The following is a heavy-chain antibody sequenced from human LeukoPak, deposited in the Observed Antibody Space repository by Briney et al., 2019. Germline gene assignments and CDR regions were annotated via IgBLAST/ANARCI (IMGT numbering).Heavy chain of an antibody. CDR1: GGSISSGSYS. Sequence: SQTLSLTCAVSGGSISSGSYSWSWIRQPPGKGLEWIGYIYPRGSTYYNPSLKSRVTISVDTSKNQFSLKLSSVTAADTAVYYCARLGAVAGTDWFDPWGQGTLVTVSS. D-gene: IGHD6-19*01. CDR2: IYPRGST. J-gene: IGHJ5*02. CDR3: ARLGAVAGTDWFDP. V-gene: IGHV4-30-2*01.